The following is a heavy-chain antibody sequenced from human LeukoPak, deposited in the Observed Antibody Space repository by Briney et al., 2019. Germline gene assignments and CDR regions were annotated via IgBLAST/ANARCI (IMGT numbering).Heavy chain of an antibody. CDR2: TYYKSKLYN. D-gene: IGHD3-16*01. V-gene: IGHV6-1*01. Sequence: SQTLSLTCAISWDFISSNSATWHWITQTRSRGLERLERTYYKSKLYNDYAVSVKSRITINPDTSKNQFSLQLNSVTPEDAAVYYCARVGHPWGIEDAFDIWGQGTMVTVSS. J-gene: IGHJ3*02. CDR3: ARVGHPWGIEDAFDI. CDR1: WDFISSNSAT.